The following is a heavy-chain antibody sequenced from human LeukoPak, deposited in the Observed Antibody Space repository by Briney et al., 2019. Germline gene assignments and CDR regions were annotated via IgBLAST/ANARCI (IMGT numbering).Heavy chain of an antibody. CDR2: IYYSGST. Sequence: SETLSLTCAVYGGSFSGYYWSWIRQPPGKGLEWIGYIYYSGSTNYNPSLKSRVTISVDTSKNQFSLKLSSVTAADTAVYYCARGSPYEPWGQGTLVTVSS. V-gene: IGHV4-59*01. CDR3: ARGSPYEP. J-gene: IGHJ5*02. CDR1: GGSFSGYY.